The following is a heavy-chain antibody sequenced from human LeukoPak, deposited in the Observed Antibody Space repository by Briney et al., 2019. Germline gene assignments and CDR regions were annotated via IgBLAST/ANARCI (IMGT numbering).Heavy chain of an antibody. CDR2: INSDGSST. CDR3: ARGGGSGSYDY. D-gene: IGHD1-26*01. J-gene: IGHJ4*02. V-gene: IGHV3-74*01. CDR1: GFTFSSYC. Sequence: GGSLRLSCAASGFTFSSYCMHWVRQAPGKGLVWVSRINSDGSSTSYADSVKGRFTISRDNAKNTLYLQMNSLRAEDTAVYYCARGGGSGSYDYWGQGTLVTVPS.